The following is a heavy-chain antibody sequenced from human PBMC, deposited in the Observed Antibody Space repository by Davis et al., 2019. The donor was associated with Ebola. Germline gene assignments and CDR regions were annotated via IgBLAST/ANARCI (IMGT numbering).Heavy chain of an antibody. CDR1: GFTFGAYA. CDR3: AKDTNADSTGGDY. V-gene: IGHV3-23*01. Sequence: PGGSLRLSCSTSGFTFGAYAMHWFRQAPGKGLEWVSAICGNGGRTYYADSVKGRFTISRNNSKNTVYLQMNSLRAEDTAVYYCAKDTNADSTGGDYWGQGTLVTVSS. CDR2: ICGNGGRT. D-gene: IGHD4-17*01. J-gene: IGHJ4*02.